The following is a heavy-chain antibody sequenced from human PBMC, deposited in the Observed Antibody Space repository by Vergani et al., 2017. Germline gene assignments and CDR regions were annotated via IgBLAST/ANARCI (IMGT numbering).Heavy chain of an antibody. CDR2: INHSGST. Sequence: QVQLQQWGAGLLKPSETLSLTCAVYGGSFSGYYWSWIRQPPGKGLEWIGEINHSGSTNYNPSLKSRVTISVDTSKNQFSLQLSSVTAADTAVYYCARGARNAKLGMDYWGQGTLVTVSS. D-gene: IGHD7-27*01. CDR1: GGSFSGYY. V-gene: IGHV4-34*01. CDR3: ARGARNAKLGMDY. J-gene: IGHJ4*02.